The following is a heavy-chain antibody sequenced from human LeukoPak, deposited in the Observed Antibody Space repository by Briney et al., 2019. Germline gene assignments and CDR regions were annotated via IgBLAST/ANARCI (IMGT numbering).Heavy chain of an antibody. CDR2: INSDDSST. CDR3: ARDPHGYWWFDP. CDR1: GFTFSNYL. D-gene: IGHD4-17*01. Sequence: GGSLRLSCAASGFTFSNYLMHWVRQAPGKGLVWVSRINSDDSSTSYADSVKGRFTISRDNAKNTLYLQMNSLRAEDTAVYYCARDPHGYWWFDPWGQGTLVTVSS. V-gene: IGHV3-74*01. J-gene: IGHJ5*02.